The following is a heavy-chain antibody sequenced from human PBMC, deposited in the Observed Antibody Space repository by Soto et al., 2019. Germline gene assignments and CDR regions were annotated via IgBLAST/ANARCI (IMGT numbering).Heavy chain of an antibody. CDR3: ANLHRIAAAGRNWFDP. Sequence: QLQLQESGPGLVKPSETLSLTCTVSGGSISSSSYYWGWIRQPPGKGLEWIGSIYYSGSTYYNPSLNGRVALSVDPSKNQFSLKLSSVTAADTAVYYCANLHRIAAAGRNWFDPWGQGTLVTVSS. V-gene: IGHV4-39*01. J-gene: IGHJ5*02. CDR1: GGSISSSSYY. CDR2: IYYSGST. D-gene: IGHD6-13*01.